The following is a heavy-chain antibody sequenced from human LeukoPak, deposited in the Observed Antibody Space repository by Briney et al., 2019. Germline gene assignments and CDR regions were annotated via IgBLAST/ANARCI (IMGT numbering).Heavy chain of an antibody. Sequence: GGSLRLSCAASGFTLDAYTMHWVRQAAGKGLEWDSLISWDGGSTYYADSVKGRFTISRDNSKNSLYLQMNSLRTEDTALYYCAKDIGGYCSGGSCYSGGAFDIWGQGTMVTVSS. CDR2: ISWDGGST. J-gene: IGHJ3*02. D-gene: IGHD2-15*01. CDR1: GFTLDAYT. V-gene: IGHV3-43*01. CDR3: AKDIGGYCSGGSCYSGGAFDI.